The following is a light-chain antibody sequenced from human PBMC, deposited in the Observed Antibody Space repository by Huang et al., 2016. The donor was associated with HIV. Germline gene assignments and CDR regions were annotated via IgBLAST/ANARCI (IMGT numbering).Light chain of an antibody. CDR1: QSVGSY. V-gene: IGKV3-11*01. J-gene: IGKJ2*01. CDR2: ATS. Sequence: EIVLTQSPATLSLSPGDRATLSCRASQSVGSYFAWYQQKPGQAPRLLIYATSNRATGVPARFSGSGSGTDFTLTISSLEPEDFANYYCQQRISWPPSYTFGQGTKVEI. CDR3: QQRISWPPSYT.